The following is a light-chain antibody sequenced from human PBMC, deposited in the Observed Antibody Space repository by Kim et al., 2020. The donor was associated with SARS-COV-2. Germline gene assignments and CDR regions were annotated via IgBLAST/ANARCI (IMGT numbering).Light chain of an antibody. J-gene: IGLJ3*02. Sequence: YELTQPPSVSVAPGKTARITCGGDNIGSKTVQWYQQKPGQAPVLVIYYNSDRPSGIPERFSGSNSGNTATLTISRVEAGDEADYYCQVWNSNSDHPGVFGGGTQLTVL. CDR1: NIGSKT. CDR3: QVWNSNSDHPGV. CDR2: YNS. V-gene: IGLV3-21*04.